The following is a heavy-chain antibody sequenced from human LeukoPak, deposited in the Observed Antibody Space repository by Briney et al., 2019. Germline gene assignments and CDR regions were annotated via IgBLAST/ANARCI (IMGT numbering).Heavy chain of an antibody. CDR2: IKSQTDGGTT. CDR1: AFTFSIAW. V-gene: IGHV3-15*01. Sequence: GGSLRLSCAASAFTFSIAWMSWVRQAPGKGLDWVGRIKSQTDGGTTEYGAPVKGRFIISRDDSTNTLYLQMNSLKTEDTAVYYCTTARPRHSITFDPCGQGTIVTVCS. CDR3: TTARPRHSITFDP. J-gene: IGHJ3*01. D-gene: IGHD3-3*02.